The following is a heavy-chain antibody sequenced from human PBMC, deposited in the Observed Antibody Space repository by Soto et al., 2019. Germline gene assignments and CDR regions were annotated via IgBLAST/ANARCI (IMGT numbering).Heavy chain of an antibody. CDR1: GFTFSNYA. CDR2: ISGSGGIK. Sequence: EVQLLQSGGGWVQPGGSLRLSCAASGFTFSNYAIAWVRQAPGKGLEWVSSISGSGGIKYYADSVQGRFTISRDNSNNTLSVQITSLRVEDTAIYYCAKDLTSMVRVVLPSPWGQGILVTVSS. J-gene: IGHJ5*02. V-gene: IGHV3-23*01. D-gene: IGHD3-10*01. CDR3: AKDLTSMVRVVLPSP.